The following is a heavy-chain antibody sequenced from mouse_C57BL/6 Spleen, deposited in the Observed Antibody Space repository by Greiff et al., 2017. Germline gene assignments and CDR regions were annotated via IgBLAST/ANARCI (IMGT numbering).Heavy chain of an antibody. V-gene: IGHV1-55*01. D-gene: IGHD3-2*02. CDR2: IYPGSGST. Sequence: QVQLQQPGAELVKPGASVKMSCKASGYTFTSYWITWVKQRPGQGLEWIGDIYPGSGSTNYNEKFKSKATLTVDTSSSTAYMQLSSLTSEDSAVXYCARPDSSGCVFDYWGQGTTLTVSS. CDR3: ARPDSSGCVFDY. J-gene: IGHJ2*01. CDR1: GYTFTSYW.